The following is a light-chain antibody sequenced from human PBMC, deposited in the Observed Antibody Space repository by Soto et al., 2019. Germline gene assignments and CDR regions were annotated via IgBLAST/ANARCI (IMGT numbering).Light chain of an antibody. Sequence: VFTQSPATLSESPGERAALSSRSSQSGSDSYLAWYQQKPGQPPRLLIYGASNRATGIPDRFSGSGSGTDFTLTISRLEPEDFTVYYCPHYHRLPTTSGPG. V-gene: IGKV3-20*01. CDR1: QSGSDSY. CDR3: PHYHRLPTT. J-gene: IGKJ3*01. CDR2: GAS.